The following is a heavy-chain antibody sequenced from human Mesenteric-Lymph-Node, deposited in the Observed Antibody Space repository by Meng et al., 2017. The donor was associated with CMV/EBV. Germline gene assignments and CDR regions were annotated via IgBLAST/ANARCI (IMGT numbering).Heavy chain of an antibody. Sequence: LTCAVSGDSISSNLWWSWVRQPQGKSLEWIGEISHSGSTNYNPSLQSRVTISLDKTNNHFSLRLTSVTAADTGVYFCARSPGFWSLDYWGRGTLVTVSS. D-gene: IGHD2-8*02. CDR2: ISHSGST. J-gene: IGHJ4*02. CDR3: ARSPGFWSLDY. V-gene: IGHV4-4*01. CDR1: GDSISSNLW.